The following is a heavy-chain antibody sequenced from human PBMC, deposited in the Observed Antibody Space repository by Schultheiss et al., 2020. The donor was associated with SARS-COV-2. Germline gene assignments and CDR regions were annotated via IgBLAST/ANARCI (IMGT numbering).Heavy chain of an antibody. D-gene: IGHD6-19*01. CDR3: AAERSGGWYFDY. J-gene: IGHJ4*02. Sequence: LSLTCAVYGGSFSGYYWSWIRQPPGKGLEWISAISGSGGSTYYADSVRGRFTISRDNAKNSLYLQMNSLRAEDTAVYYCAAERSGGWYFDYWGQGTLVTVSS. CDR2: ISGSGGST. CDR1: GGSFSGYY. V-gene: IGHV3-11*01.